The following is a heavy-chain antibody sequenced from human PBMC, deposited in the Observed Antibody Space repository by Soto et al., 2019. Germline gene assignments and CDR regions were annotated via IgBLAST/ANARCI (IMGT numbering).Heavy chain of an antibody. Sequence: TSETLSLTCTVSGGSISSGGYYWSWIRQHPGKGLEWIGYIYYSGSTYYNPSPKSRVTISVDTSKNQFSLKLSSVTAADTAVYYCAREHDYGGNSIDPWGQGTLVTVSS. CDR1: GGSISSGGYY. CDR3: AREHDYGGNSIDP. V-gene: IGHV4-31*03. CDR2: IYYSGST. D-gene: IGHD4-17*01. J-gene: IGHJ5*02.